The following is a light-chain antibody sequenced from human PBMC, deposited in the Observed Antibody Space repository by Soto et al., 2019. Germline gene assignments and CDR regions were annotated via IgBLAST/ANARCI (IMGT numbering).Light chain of an antibody. V-gene: IGKV1-5*03. CDR2: KAS. CDR1: QSINSW. J-gene: IGKJ1*01. CDR3: QQYNSYST. Sequence: DIQMTQSPSTLSASVGDRVTITCRASQSINSWLAWYQQKPGRAPNLLIYKASSLESGVPSRFSGSGSGTEFTLTISSLQPDDFATYYCQQYNSYSTFGKGTKVEMK.